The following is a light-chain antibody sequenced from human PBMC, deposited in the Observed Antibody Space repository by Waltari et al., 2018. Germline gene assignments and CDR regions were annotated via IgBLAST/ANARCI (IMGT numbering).Light chain of an antibody. Sequence: DIQMTQSPSSLSASVGDRVTITCRASENVNNYLNWYQQAPGKAPKLLIYKASTLQSGVPSRFSGSGSGTDYTFTISSLQSEDVATYYCQHNYGTPWTFGQGTKVEVK. J-gene: IGKJ1*01. V-gene: IGKV1-39*01. CDR3: QHNYGTPWT. CDR1: ENVNNY. CDR2: KAS.